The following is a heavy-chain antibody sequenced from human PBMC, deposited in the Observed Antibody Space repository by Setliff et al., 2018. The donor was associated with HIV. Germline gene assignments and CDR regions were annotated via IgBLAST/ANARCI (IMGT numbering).Heavy chain of an antibody. V-gene: IGHV4-59*10. Sequence: PSETLSLTCAVYGGSFSGYSWTWIRQPAGEGLEWIGHISASGRTNYNPSLKSRVTKSVDTSKDQFSLRLSSVTAADTAIYYCARRGGSGFYYWFDPWGQGTLVTVSS. CDR3: ARRGGSGFYYWFDP. CDR1: GGSFSGYS. J-gene: IGHJ5*02. D-gene: IGHD3-22*01. CDR2: ISASGRT.